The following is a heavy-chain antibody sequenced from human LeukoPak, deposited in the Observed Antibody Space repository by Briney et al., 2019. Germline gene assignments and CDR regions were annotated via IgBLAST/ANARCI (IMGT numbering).Heavy chain of an antibody. D-gene: IGHD3-3*01. CDR3: ARDERLLSFLK. J-gene: IGHJ4*02. V-gene: IGHV3-23*01. CDR2: ITGSGGST. Sequence: GGSLRLSCAASGFPVSSNYMSWVRQAPGKGLEWVSGITGSGGSTYYADSVKGRFTISRDNSKNTLYLQMNSLRAEDTAIYYCARDERLLSFLKWGQGTLVTVSS. CDR1: GFPVSSNY.